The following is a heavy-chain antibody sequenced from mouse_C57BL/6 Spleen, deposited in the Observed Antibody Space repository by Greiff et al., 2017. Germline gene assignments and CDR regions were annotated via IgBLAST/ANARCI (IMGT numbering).Heavy chain of an antibody. CDR1: GYAFSSYW. CDR2: IYPGDGDT. D-gene: IGHD1-1*02. CDR3: ARGGGPNYFDY. V-gene: IGHV1-80*01. J-gene: IGHJ2*01. Sequence: VQLVESGAELVKPGASVKISCKASGYAFSSYWMNWVKQRPGKGLEWIGRIYPGDGDTNYNGKFKGKATLTADKSSSTAYMQLSSLTSEDSAVYFCARGGGPNYFDYWGQGTTLTVSS.